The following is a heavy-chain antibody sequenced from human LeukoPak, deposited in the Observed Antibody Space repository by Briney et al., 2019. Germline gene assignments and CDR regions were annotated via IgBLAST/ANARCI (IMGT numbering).Heavy chain of an antibody. CDR2: INPNSGGT. CDR1: GYTFTGYY. D-gene: IGHD3-22*01. CDR3: ARPTLSPYYYDSSGDYDY. Sequence: ASVKVSCKASGYTFTGYYMHWVRQAPGQGLEWMGWINPNSGGTNYAQKFQGRVTMTRDTSISTAYMELSRLRSDDTAVYYCARPTLSPYYYDSSGDYDYWGQGTLVTASS. J-gene: IGHJ4*02. V-gene: IGHV1-2*02.